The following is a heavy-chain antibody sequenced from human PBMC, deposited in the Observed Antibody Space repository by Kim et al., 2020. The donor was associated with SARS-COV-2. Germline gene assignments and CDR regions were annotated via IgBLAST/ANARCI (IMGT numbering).Heavy chain of an antibody. J-gene: IGHJ4*02. CDR2: IYHSGST. Sequence: SETLSLTCAVSGGSISSGGYSWSWIRQPPGKGLEWIGYIYHSGSTYYNPSLKSRVTISVDRSKNQFSLKLSSVTAEDTAVYYCARSTLRYCSGGSGYRVYYFDYWGQGTLVTVSA. CDR1: GGSISSGGYS. D-gene: IGHD2-15*01. V-gene: IGHV4-30-2*01. CDR3: ARSTLRYCSGGSGYRVYYFDY.